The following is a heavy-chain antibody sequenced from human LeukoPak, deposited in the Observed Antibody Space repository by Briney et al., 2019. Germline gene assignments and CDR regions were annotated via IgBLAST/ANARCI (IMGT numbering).Heavy chain of an antibody. CDR2: IYYSGST. D-gene: IGHD3-22*01. CDR1: GGSISSYY. J-gene: IGHJ4*02. Sequence: SETLSLTCTVSGGSISSYYWSWIRQPPGKGLEWVGYIYYSGSTNYNPSLKRRVTISVDTSKNQFSLKLSSVTAADTAVYYCAITKGYDSSGYYYFDYWGQGTLVTVSS. CDR3: AITKGYDSSGYYYFDY. V-gene: IGHV4-59*01.